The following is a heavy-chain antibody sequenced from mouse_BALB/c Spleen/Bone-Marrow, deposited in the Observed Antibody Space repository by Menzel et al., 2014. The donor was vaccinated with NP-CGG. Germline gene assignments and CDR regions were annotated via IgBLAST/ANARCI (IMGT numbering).Heavy chain of an antibody. Sequence: EVQRVESGGGLVKSGGSLKLSCAASGFSFNSYGMSWVRQTPEKRLEWVATISGGGSYTFYPDSVKGRFTISRDNAKNNLYLQRSSLRSEDTALYYCARHAYYDQTEVSFVYWGQGTLVTVSA. CDR3: ARHAYYDQTEVSFVY. CDR1: GFSFNSYG. V-gene: IGHV5-9-2*01. J-gene: IGHJ3*01. D-gene: IGHD2-4*01. CDR2: ISGGGSYT.